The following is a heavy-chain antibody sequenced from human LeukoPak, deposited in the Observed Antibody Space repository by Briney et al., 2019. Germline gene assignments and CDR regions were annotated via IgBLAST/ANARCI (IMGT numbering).Heavy chain of an antibody. D-gene: IGHD6-19*01. V-gene: IGHV1-69*04. CDR1: GGTFSSYA. Sequence: SVKVSCKASGGTFSSYAISWVRQAPGQGLEWMGRIIPILGIANYAQKFQGRVTITADKSTGTAYMELSSLRSEDTAVYYCARGYSSGWWHYYFDYWGQGTLVTVSS. CDR2: IIPILGIA. CDR3: ARGYSSGWWHYYFDY. J-gene: IGHJ4*02.